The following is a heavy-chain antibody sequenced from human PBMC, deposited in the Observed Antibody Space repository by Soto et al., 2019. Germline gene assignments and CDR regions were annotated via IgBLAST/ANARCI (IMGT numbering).Heavy chain of an antibody. J-gene: IGHJ6*02. D-gene: IGHD2-2*01. V-gene: IGHV3-74*01. CDR3: ATADIVVGPYMII. Sequence: GGSLRLSCEVSGLTYSTAWMHWVRQAPGEGLVWVSSINRDGSVTNYADSVKGRFTISRDSAEKTLYLQINSLRADDTGVYYSATADIVVGPYMIIWGQGTTVTVPS. CDR1: GLTYSTAW. CDR2: INRDGSVT.